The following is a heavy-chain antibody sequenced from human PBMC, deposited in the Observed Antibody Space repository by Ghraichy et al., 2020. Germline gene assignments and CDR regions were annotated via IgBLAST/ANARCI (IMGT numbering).Heavy chain of an antibody. J-gene: IGHJ4*02. CDR2: INSDGSIT. V-gene: IGHV3-74*01. D-gene: IGHD3-10*01. CDR1: GFTFSSYW. Sequence: GGSLRLSCAASGFTFSSYWMHWVRHAPGKGPVWLSRINSDGSITNYADSVKGRITISRDNAKNTLYLQMNSLRAEDTAVYYCARILGVYGSGSYYTYDYWGQGTLVTVSS. CDR3: ARILGVYGSGSYYTYDY.